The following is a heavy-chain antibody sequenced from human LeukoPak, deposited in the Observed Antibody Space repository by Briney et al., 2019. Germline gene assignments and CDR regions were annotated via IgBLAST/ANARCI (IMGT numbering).Heavy chain of an antibody. CDR1: GSTFSSYG. V-gene: IGHV3-30*02. CDR3: ASGYNWNYGAFDI. D-gene: IGHD1-7*01. J-gene: IGHJ3*02. Sequence: GGSLRLSCAASGSTFSSYGMHWVRQAPGKGLEWVAFIRYDGSNKCYADSVKGRFTISRDNAKNSLYLQMNSLRAEDTAVYYCASGYNWNYGAFDIWGQGTMVTVSS. CDR2: IRYDGSNK.